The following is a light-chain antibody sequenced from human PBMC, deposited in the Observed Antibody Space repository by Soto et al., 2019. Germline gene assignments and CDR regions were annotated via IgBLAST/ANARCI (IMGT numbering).Light chain of an antibody. CDR2: LNSDGSH. CDR1: SGHSSYA. Sequence: QSVLTQSPSSSASLGASVKLTCTLSSGHSSYAIAWHQQQPEKGPRYLMKLNSDGSHSKGDGIPDRFSGSSSGAERYLTISILQSEDEADYYCQTWGTGHWVSGGGTQLTVL. CDR3: QTWGTGHWV. V-gene: IGLV4-69*01. J-gene: IGLJ3*02.